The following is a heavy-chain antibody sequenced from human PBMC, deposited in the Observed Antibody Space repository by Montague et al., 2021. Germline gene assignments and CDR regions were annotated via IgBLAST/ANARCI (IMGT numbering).Heavy chain of an antibody. Sequence: SETLSLTCTVSGGSTSSTSYYWGWIRQPPGKELEFIGVIYYNGSTYHNPSLKSRVTVSIDTSKNQFSLKLISVTAADTAVYFCARSLYCTGGSCYSGFDPWGQGALVPVSS. J-gene: IGHJ5*02. CDR1: GGSTSSTSYY. V-gene: IGHV4-39*01. CDR2: IYYNGST. D-gene: IGHD2-15*01. CDR3: ARSLYCTGGSCYSGFDP.